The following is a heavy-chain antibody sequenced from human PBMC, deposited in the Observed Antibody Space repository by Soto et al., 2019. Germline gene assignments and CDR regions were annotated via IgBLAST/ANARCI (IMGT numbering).Heavy chain of an antibody. Sequence: TSETLSLTCTVSGGSISSGGYYWSWIRQHPGKGLEWIGYIYYSGSTYQNPSLKSRVTIAVDTSKNQFSLKLRSVTAADTAVYYCAREVRSSWTEFFDYWGQGTLVTVSS. J-gene: IGHJ4*02. CDR3: AREVRSSWTEFFDY. CDR1: GGSISSGGYY. V-gene: IGHV4-31*03. CDR2: IYYSGST. D-gene: IGHD6-13*01.